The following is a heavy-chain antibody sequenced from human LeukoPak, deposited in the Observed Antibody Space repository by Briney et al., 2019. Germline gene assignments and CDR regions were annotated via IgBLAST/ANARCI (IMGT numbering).Heavy chain of an antibody. CDR2: VNGNGGST. V-gene: IGHV3-23*01. Sequence: GGSLRLSCAASGFSFSTYAMSWVRQAPGKGLEWVSGVNGNGGSTSYADSVKGRFTIFRDNSKNTVYLQMNSLRVEDTAVYYCAVTGALRDYNSFDYWGQGTLVTVSS. CDR3: AVTGALRDYNSFDY. CDR1: GFSFSTYA. J-gene: IGHJ4*02. D-gene: IGHD5-24*01.